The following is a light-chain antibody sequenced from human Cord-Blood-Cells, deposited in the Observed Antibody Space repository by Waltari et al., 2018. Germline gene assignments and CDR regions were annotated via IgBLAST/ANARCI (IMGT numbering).Light chain of an antibody. J-gene: IGKJ1*01. Sequence: DIQMPQTPSSASASVGARDTITCRASQGIRSRLAWYQQKPGKAPKLLIYAASSLQSGVPSRFSGSGSGTDFTLTISSLQPEDFATYYCQQANSFPRTFGQGTKVEIK. CDR2: AAS. V-gene: IGKV1-12*01. CDR1: QGIRSR. CDR3: QQANSFPRT.